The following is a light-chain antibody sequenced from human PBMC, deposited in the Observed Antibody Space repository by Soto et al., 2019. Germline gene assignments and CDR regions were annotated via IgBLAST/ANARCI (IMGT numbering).Light chain of an antibody. CDR3: QQYNYWPPTYT. J-gene: IGKJ2*01. CDR2: GAS. Sequence: EIVMTQSPGTLSVSPGERATLSCRASQSVASNLAWYQQKPGQAPRLLIYGASTRATGIPARFSGSGSETEFTLTISSLQSEDFAVYYCQQYNYWPPTYTFGQGTKLEIK. CDR1: QSVASN. V-gene: IGKV3-15*01.